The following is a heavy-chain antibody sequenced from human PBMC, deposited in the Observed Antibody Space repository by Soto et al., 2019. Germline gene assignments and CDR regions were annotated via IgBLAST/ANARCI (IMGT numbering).Heavy chain of an antibody. Sequence: ASVKVSCKASGYTFTGCYMHWVRQAPGQGLEWMGWINPNSGGTNYAQKFQGRVTMTRDTSISTAYMELSRLRSDDTAVYYCARDTIVLMVYAIPGYYYYYGMDVWGQGTTVTVSS. V-gene: IGHV1-2*02. CDR2: INPNSGGT. CDR3: ARDTIVLMVYAIPGYYYYYGMDV. CDR1: GYTFTGCY. D-gene: IGHD2-8*01. J-gene: IGHJ6*02.